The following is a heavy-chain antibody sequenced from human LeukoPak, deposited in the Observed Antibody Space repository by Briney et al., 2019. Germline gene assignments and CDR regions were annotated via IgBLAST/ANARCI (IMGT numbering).Heavy chain of an antibody. CDR3: ARVGLRYFLDY. CDR2: IYHSGST. D-gene: IGHD3-9*01. J-gene: IGHJ4*02. Sequence: SETLSLTCAVSGGSISSGGYSWSWVRQPPGKGLEWIGYIYHSGSTYYNPSLKSRVTISVDRSKNQISLKLSSVTAADTAVYYCARVGLRYFLDYWGQGTLVTVSS. V-gene: IGHV4-30-2*01. CDR1: GGSISSGGYS.